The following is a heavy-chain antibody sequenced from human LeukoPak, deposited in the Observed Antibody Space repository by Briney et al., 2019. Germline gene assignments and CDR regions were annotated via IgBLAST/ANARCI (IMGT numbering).Heavy chain of an antibody. D-gene: IGHD2-2*01. V-gene: IGHV1-2*04. CDR2: INPNSGGT. J-gene: IGHJ4*02. CDR3: ARDRNSFDFDY. CDR1: GYTFTGYY. Sequence: ASVKVSCKASGYTFTGYYMHWVRQAPGQGLEWMGWINPNSGGTNYAQKFQGWATMTRDTSISTAYMELSRLRSDDTAVYYCARDRNSFDFDYWGQGTLVTVSP.